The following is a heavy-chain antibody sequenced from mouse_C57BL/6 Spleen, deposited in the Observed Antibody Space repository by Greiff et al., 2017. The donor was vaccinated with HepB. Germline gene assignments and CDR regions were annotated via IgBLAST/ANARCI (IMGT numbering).Heavy chain of an antibody. CDR1: GYAFSSYW. V-gene: IGHV1-80*01. CDR2: IYPGDGDT. CDR3: AREGYDYGYYAMDY. D-gene: IGHD2-4*01. J-gene: IGHJ4*01. Sequence: QVQLKQSGAELVKPGASVKISCKASGYAFSSYWMNWVKQRPGKGLEWIGQIYPGDGDTNYNGKFKGKATLTADKSSSTAYMQLSSLTSEDSAVYFCAREGYDYGYYAMDYWGQGTSVTVSS.